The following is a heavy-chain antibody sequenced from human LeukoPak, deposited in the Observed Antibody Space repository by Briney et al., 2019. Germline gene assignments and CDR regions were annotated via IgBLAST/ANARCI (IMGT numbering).Heavy chain of an antibody. V-gene: IGHV3-7*01. CDR1: GFIFSSYW. CDR3: ARGDLWLGH. J-gene: IGHJ4*02. Sequence: GGSLRLSCATSGFIFSSYWMCSVRQARGKGLEWVANIKSDGSEEYYGDSVKGRFTISRDNAKNSLYLQMNSLRVEDTAVYYCARGDLWLGHWGQGSLVTVSS. CDR2: IKSDGSEE. D-gene: IGHD3-10*01.